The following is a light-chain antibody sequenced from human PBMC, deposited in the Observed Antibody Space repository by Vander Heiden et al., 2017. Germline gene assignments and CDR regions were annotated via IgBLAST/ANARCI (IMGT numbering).Light chain of an antibody. J-gene: IGLJ2*01. CDR1: ELGNKH. V-gene: IGLV3-1*01. Sequence: SYELTQPPSVSVSPGQAASITCSGDELGNKHAYWYQQKPGQSPVLVMYQNNRRPSGIPERFSGSNSGNTATLTISGTQAMDEADYYCQAWDSSTYVVFGGGTKLTVL. CDR2: QNN. CDR3: QAWDSSTYVV.